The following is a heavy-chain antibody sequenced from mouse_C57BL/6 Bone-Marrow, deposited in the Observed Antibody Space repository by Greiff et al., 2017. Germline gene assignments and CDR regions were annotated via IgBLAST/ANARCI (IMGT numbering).Heavy chain of an antibody. Sequence: QVQLQQSDAELVKPGASVKISCKVSGYTFTDHTIHWMKQRPEQGLEWIGYIYPRDGSTKYNEKFKGKATLTVDTSSSTAYMELHSLTSEDSAVXFCARYPVGGYFDVWGTGTTVTVSS. D-gene: IGHD1-1*01. J-gene: IGHJ1*03. CDR1: GYTFTDHT. CDR3: ARYPVGGYFDV. V-gene: IGHV1-78*01. CDR2: IYPRDGST.